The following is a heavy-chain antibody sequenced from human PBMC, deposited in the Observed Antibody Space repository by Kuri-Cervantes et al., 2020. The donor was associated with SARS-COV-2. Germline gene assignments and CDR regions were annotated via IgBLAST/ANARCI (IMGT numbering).Heavy chain of an antibody. CDR3: GKDYSSSSDWYFDL. J-gene: IGHJ2*01. CDR2: IWYGGSNK. CDR1: GFTFSSYG. V-gene: IGHV3-30*02. Sequence: GGSLRLSCAASGFTFSSYGMHWVRQAPGKGLEWVAVIWYGGSNKYYADSVKGRFTTSRDNSKNTLYLQMNSLRGEDTAVYYCGKDYSSSSDWYFDLWGRGTLVTVSS. D-gene: IGHD6-6*01.